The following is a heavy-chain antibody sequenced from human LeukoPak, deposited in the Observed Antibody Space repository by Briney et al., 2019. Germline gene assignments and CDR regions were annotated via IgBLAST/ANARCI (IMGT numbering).Heavy chain of an antibody. D-gene: IGHD3-16*02. J-gene: IGHJ3*02. Sequence: GGSLRLSCAASGFNVSSNYMSWVRQAPGKGLEWVSAISGSGGGTYYADSVKGRFTISRDNSKNTLYLQMNSLRAEDTAVYYCALNGREVPSGAFDIWGQGTMVTVSS. V-gene: IGHV3-23*01. CDR3: ALNGREVPSGAFDI. CDR2: ISGSGGGT. CDR1: GFNVSSNY.